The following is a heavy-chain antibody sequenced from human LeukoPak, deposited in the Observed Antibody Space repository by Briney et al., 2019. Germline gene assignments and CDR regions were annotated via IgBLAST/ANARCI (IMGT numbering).Heavy chain of an antibody. CDR2: ISGSGGDT. Sequence: PGGSLRLSCAASGFTFSNCAMSWVRQAPGKGLEWVSAISGSGGDTYYADSVKGRFTISRDNSKNTLYLHMNSLRAEDTAVYYCAKRYNTLTSYYSHCDYWGQGTLVTVSS. J-gene: IGHJ4*02. D-gene: IGHD3-9*01. CDR1: GFTFSNCA. CDR3: AKRYNTLTSYYSHCDY. V-gene: IGHV3-23*01.